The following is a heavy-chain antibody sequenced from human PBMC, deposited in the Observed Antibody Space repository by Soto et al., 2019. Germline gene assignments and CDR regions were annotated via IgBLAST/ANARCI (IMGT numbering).Heavy chain of an antibody. V-gene: IGHV5-51*01. CDR1: GYSFTSYW. Sequence: GESLKISCKGSGYSFTSYWIGWVRQMPGKGLEWMGIIYPGDSDTRYSPSFQGQVTISADKSISTAYLQWSSLKASDTAMYYCARSASIAAAGIRPHIDYWGQGTLVTVSS. J-gene: IGHJ4*02. CDR3: ARSASIAAAGIRPHIDY. CDR2: IYPGDSDT. D-gene: IGHD6-13*01.